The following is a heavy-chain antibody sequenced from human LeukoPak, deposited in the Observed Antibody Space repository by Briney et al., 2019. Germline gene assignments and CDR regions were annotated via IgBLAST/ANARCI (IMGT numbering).Heavy chain of an antibody. CDR1: GFTFSSYW. CDR3: ARAQGNYNFWSGGVAYYFDY. CDR2: INTDGSNT. J-gene: IGHJ4*02. D-gene: IGHD3-3*01. Sequence: PGGSLRLSCAASGFTFSSYWMHWVRQAPGKGLVWVSRINTDGSNTNYADSVKGRFTISRDNAKNTLYLQMNSLRAEDTAVYYCARAQGNYNFWSGGVAYYFDYWGQGTLVTVSS. V-gene: IGHV3-74*01.